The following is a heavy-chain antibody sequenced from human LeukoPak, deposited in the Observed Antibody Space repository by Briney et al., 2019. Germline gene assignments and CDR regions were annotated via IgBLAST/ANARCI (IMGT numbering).Heavy chain of an antibody. V-gene: IGHV3-23*01. J-gene: IGHJ4*02. CDR2: ISGSGGST. CDR1: GFTFSSYA. Sequence: QSGGSPRLSCAASGFTFSSYAMSWVRQAPGKGLEWVSAISGSGGSTYYADSVKGRFTISRDNSKNTLYLQMNSLRAEDTAVYYCAKVKYYDFWSASYYFDYWGQGTLVTVSS. CDR3: AKVKYYDFWSASYYFDY. D-gene: IGHD3-3*01.